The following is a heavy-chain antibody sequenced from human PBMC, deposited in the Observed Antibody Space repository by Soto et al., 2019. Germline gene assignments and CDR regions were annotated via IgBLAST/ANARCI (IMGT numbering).Heavy chain of an antibody. CDR3: ARDTYGDSRGAFDI. D-gene: IGHD4-17*01. Sequence: PSETLSLTCTVSGGSISSGGYYWSWIRQHPGKGLEWIGYIYYSGSTYYNPSLKSRVTISVDTSKNQFSLKLSSVTAADTAVYYCARDTYGDSRGAFDIWGQGTMVTVSS. V-gene: IGHV4-31*03. CDR1: GGSISSGGYY. J-gene: IGHJ3*02. CDR2: IYYSGST.